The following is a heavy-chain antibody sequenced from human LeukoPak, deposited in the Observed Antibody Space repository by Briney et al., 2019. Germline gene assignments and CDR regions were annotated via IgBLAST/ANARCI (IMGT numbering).Heavy chain of an antibody. D-gene: IGHD3-22*01. Sequence: VASVKVSCKASGYTFTSYYMHWVRQAPGQGLEWMGIINPSGGSTSYAQKFQGRVTMTRDTSTSTVYMELSSLRSEDTAVYYCARDLAYYDSSGYYPFDYWGQGTLVTVSS. CDR2: INPSGGST. J-gene: IGHJ4*02. V-gene: IGHV1-46*01. CDR3: ARDLAYYDSSGYYPFDY. CDR1: GYTFTSYY.